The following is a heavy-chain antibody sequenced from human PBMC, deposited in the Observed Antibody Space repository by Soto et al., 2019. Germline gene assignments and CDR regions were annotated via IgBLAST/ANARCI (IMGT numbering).Heavy chain of an antibody. V-gene: IGHV4-31*03. Sequence: QVQLQESGPGLVKPSQTLSLTCTVSGGSISSGGYYWSWIRQHPGKGLEWIGYIYYSGSTYYNPSLKSRVTISVDTSKNQFSLKLSSVTAADTAVYYCARDNGRISSRTHGMDVWGQGTTVTVSS. CDR3: ARDNGRISSRTHGMDV. J-gene: IGHJ6*02. CDR2: IYYSGST. CDR1: GGSISSGGYY. D-gene: IGHD6-13*01.